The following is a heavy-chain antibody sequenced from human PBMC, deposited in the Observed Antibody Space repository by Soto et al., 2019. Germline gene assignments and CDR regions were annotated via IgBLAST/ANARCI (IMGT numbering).Heavy chain of an antibody. CDR1: GYTFTGYY. D-gene: IGHD3-22*01. Sequence: QVQLVQSGAEVKKPGASVKVSCKASGYTFTGYYMHWVRQAPGQGLEWMGWINPNSGGTNYAQKFQGWVTMTRDTSISTAYMELSRLRSDDTAVYYCARGEAVYYDCSGYYSAYYFDYWGQGTLVTVSS. CDR3: ARGEAVYYDCSGYYSAYYFDY. V-gene: IGHV1-2*04. CDR2: INPNSGGT. J-gene: IGHJ4*02.